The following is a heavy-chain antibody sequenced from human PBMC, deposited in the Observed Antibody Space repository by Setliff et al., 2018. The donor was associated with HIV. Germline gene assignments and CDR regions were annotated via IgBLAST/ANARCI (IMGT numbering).Heavy chain of an antibody. D-gene: IGHD6-19*01. J-gene: IGHJ4*02. CDR1: GGTFSLYA. V-gene: IGHV1-69*05. CDR3: ARGSCSGCYLSDY. Sequence: ASVKVSCKASGGTFSLYAINWVRQAPGQGLEWMGGIIPIFGTANYAQKFQGRVTITRDTSANTAYMELSSLRSEDTAVYYCARGSCSGCYLSDYWGLGTLVTVSS. CDR2: IIPIFGTA.